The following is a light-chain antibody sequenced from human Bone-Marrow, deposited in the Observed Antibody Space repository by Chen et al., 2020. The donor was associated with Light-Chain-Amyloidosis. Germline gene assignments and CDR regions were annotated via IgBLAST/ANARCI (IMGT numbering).Light chain of an antibody. Sequence: QSVLTQPPSVSGTPGQRVTISCSGSNSNIGNNAVNWYQQQYPVTAPKLLIYSNNQRPSGVPDRFAGSMSCTSASLAISGLQPEDEAEYYCATWDDSLNGVMFGGGTKLTVL. CDR3: ATWDDSLNGVM. J-gene: IGLJ3*02. CDR1: NSNIGNNA. V-gene: IGLV1-44*01. CDR2: SNN.